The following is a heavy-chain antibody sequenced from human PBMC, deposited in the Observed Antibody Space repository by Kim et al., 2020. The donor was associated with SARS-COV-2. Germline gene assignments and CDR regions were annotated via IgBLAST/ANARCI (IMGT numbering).Heavy chain of an antibody. Sequence: GGSLRLSCAASGFTFSNAWMSWVRQAPGKGLEWVGRIKSKTDGGTTDYAAPVKGRFTISRDDSKNTLYLQMNSLKTEDTAVYYCTTDLSWGQLDPLEGWFDPWGQGTLVTVSS. CDR3: TTDLSWGQLDPLEGWFDP. CDR1: GFTFSNAW. CDR2: IKSKTDGGTT. J-gene: IGHJ5*02. D-gene: IGHD6-13*01. V-gene: IGHV3-15*01.